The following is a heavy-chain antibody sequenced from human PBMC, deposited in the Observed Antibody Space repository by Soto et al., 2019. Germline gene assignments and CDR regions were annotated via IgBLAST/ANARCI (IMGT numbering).Heavy chain of an antibody. Sequence: QLQLQESGPGLVKPSETLSLTCAVTGASITRGGFHWGWIRQSPGHGLEWIGSLYSGSTYYNPSLKSRVTISADTSKNDFSLRLTSVTAADTAVYYCARRGSGHTFDYWGQGTLVTVSS. CDR1: GASITRGGFH. J-gene: IGHJ4*02. V-gene: IGHV4-39*02. CDR2: LYSGST. D-gene: IGHD3-10*01. CDR3: ARRGSGHTFDY.